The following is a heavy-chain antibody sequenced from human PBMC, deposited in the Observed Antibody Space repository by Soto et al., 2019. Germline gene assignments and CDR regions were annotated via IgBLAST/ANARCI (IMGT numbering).Heavy chain of an antibody. Sequence: SVKVSCKASGYTFTSYYMHWVRQARGQRLEWIGWIVVGSGNTNYAQKFQERVTITRDMSTSTAYMELSSLRSEDTAVYYCAASPGYSSSWYVDSWGQGTLVTVSS. CDR1: GYTFTSYY. D-gene: IGHD6-13*01. CDR3: AASPGYSSSWYVDS. J-gene: IGHJ4*02. CDR2: IVVGSGNT. V-gene: IGHV1-58*02.